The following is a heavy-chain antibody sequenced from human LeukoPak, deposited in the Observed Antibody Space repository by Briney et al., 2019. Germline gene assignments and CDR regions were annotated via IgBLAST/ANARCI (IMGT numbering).Heavy chain of an antibody. CDR1: GGSITSSSYS. Sequence: KPSETLSLTCTVSGGSITSSSYSWGWIRQPPGKGLEWIGYIYYSGSTNYNPSLKSRVTISVDTSKKQFSLKLSSVTAADTAVYYCARVNWSGYDFRGAFDIWGQGKTVTVSS. CDR3: ARVNWSGYDFRGAFDI. V-gene: IGHV4-61*05. D-gene: IGHD5-12*01. J-gene: IGHJ3*02. CDR2: IYYSGST.